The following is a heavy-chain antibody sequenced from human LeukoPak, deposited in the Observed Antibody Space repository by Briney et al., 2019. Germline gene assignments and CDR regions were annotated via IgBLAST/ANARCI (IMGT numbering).Heavy chain of an antibody. V-gene: IGHV1-69*06. CDR1: GYTFTSYY. Sequence: SVKVSCKASGYTFTSYYMHWVRQAPGQGLEWMGGIIPIFGTANYAQKFQGRVTITADKSTSTAYMGLSSLRSEDTAVYYCARGDKYCGGDCYSLYFDYWGQGTLVTVSS. CDR2: IIPIFGTA. J-gene: IGHJ4*02. D-gene: IGHD2-21*02. CDR3: ARGDKYCGGDCYSLYFDY.